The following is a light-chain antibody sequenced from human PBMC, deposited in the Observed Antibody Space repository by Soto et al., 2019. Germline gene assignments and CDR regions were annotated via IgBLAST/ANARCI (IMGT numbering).Light chain of an antibody. Sequence: QTVVTQEPSFPVSPGGTVTFTCGLSSGSVSTNYYPSWYQQTPGQAPRTLIYNTNRRSSGVPDRFSGSILGNKAALTITGAQADDESDYYCVLYMGLGISVFGGGTQLTVL. V-gene: IGLV8-61*01. CDR2: NTN. CDR1: SGSVSTNYY. J-gene: IGLJ2*01. CDR3: VLYMGLGISV.